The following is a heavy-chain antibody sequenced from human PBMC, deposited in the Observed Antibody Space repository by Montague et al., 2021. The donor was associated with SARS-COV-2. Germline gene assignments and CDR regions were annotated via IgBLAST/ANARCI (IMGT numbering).Heavy chain of an antibody. CDR2: IDWDDDK. D-gene: IGHD6-13*01. V-gene: IGHV2-70*11. J-gene: IGHJ5*02. CDR3: ARILVAAAGSPFDP. Sequence: PALVKPTQTLTLTCTFSGFSLSTSGMCVSWIRQPPGKALGWLARIDWDDDKYYSTSLKTRLTISKDPSKNQVVLTMTNMDPVDTATYYCARILVAAAGSPFDPWGQGTLVTVSS. CDR1: GFSLSTSGMC.